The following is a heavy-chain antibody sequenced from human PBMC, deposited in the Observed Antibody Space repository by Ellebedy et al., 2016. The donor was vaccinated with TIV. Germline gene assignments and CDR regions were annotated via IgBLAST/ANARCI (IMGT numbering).Heavy chain of an antibody. CDR2: ISENSGTTT. V-gene: IGHV3-48*03. D-gene: IGHD1-1*01. CDR1: GFSFSSYG. CDR3: ARDRIGDNWYTTFDY. Sequence: GGSMRLSXAASGFSFSSYGFNWVRQAPGQGLEFLAHISENSGTTTHYAESVRGRFTISRDNAKIALYLQMYSLTAEDTALYYCARDRIGDNWYTTFDYWGQGTLVTVSS. J-gene: IGHJ4*02.